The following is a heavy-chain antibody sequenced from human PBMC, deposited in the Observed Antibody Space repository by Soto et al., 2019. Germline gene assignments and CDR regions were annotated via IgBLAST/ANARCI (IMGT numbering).Heavy chain of an antibody. V-gene: IGHV1-3*01. J-gene: IGHJ4*02. CDR1: GNTFSTYA. CDR3: AMRGVITDLIVIVTPRFDF. D-gene: IGHD2-21*01. CDR2: INGGDGST. Sequence: QVQLVQSGAEVKKPGASVRLSCKASGNTFSTYAIHWVRQAPGQRPEWMGRINGGDGSTKYSQRFQGRVTITRDTSATTTYMELTTLRPEDTAVYYCAMRGVITDLIVIVTPRFDFWGQGTLVTVSS.